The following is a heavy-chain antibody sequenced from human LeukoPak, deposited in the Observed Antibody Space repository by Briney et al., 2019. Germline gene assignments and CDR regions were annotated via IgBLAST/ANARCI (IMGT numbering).Heavy chain of an antibody. CDR2: ISSTCGST. D-gene: IGHD2-2*01. Sequence: PGGSLRLSCAGSGFTFSSYAMSWVRQAPGKGLKWVSVISSTCGSTFYADSVKGRFTISRDNAKNSLYLQMNSLRAEDTAVYYCARDAACSSTSCYFRNYYYYYGMDVWGQGTTVTVSS. J-gene: IGHJ6*02. CDR3: ARDAACSSTSCYFRNYYYYYGMDV. CDR1: GFTFSSYA. V-gene: IGHV3-23*01.